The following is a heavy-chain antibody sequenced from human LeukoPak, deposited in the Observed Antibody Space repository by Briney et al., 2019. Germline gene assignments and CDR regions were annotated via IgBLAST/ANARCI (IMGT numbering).Heavy chain of an antibody. D-gene: IGHD5-18*01. CDR2: IYSGGST. Sequence: GGSLRLSCAASGFTVSSNYMSWVRQAPGKGLEWVSVIYSGGSTYYADSVKGRFTISRDNAKNSLYLQMNSLRAEDTAVYYCARYSYGYNAFDIWGQGTMVTVSS. J-gene: IGHJ3*02. CDR1: GFTVSSNY. V-gene: IGHV3-66*01. CDR3: ARYSYGYNAFDI.